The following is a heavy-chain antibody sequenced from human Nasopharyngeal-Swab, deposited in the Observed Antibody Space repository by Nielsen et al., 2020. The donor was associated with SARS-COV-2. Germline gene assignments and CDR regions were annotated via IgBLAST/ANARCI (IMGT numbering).Heavy chain of an antibody. V-gene: IGHV1-69*13. J-gene: IGHJ6*02. CDR3: ARMDSSSWPTVYYYYGMDV. Sequence: SVKVSCKASGGTFSSYAISWVRQAPGQGLEWMGGIIPIFGTANYAQKFQGRVTITADESTSTAYMELSSLRSEDTAVYYCARMDSSSWPTVYYYYGMDVWGQGTTVTVSS. D-gene: IGHD6-13*01. CDR1: GGTFSSYA. CDR2: IIPIFGTA.